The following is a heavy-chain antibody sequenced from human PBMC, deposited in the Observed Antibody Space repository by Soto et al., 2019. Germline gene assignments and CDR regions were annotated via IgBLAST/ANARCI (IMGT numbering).Heavy chain of an antibody. CDR2: MHHSGST. Sequence: SETLSLTCAVSGGSISSGGYSWSWIRQPPGKGLEWIGYMHHSGSTYYNPSLKSRVTISVDSSKNQFSLNLSSVTAADTADYYCARGHLPGGNSFYCDYWGQGSRVTVSS. J-gene: IGHJ4*02. D-gene: IGHD4-4*01. CDR1: GGSISSGGYS. V-gene: IGHV4-30-2*01. CDR3: ARGHLPGGNSFYCDY.